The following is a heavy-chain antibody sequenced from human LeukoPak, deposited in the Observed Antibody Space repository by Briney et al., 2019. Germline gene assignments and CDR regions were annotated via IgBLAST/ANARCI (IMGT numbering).Heavy chain of an antibody. CDR1: GYTFTSCD. V-gene: IGHV1-8*01. CDR3: ARGPGWYGGFDY. D-gene: IGHD6-19*01. CDR2: MNPNSGNT. Sequence: ASVKVSCKASGYTFTSCDINWVRQAPGQGLEWMGWMNPNSGNTGYAQKFQGRVTMTRNTSISTAYMELSSLRSEDTAVYYCARGPGWYGGFDYWGQGTLVTVSS. J-gene: IGHJ4*02.